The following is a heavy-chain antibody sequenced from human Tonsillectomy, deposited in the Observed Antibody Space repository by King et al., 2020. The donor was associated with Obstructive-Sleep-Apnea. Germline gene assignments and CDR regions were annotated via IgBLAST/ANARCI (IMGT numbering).Heavy chain of an antibody. J-gene: IGHJ3*02. Sequence: QLVQSGAEVKKPGSSVKVSCKASGGTFSSYAISWVRQAPGQGREWMGRIIPILGIANYAQKFQGRVTITADKSTSTAYMELSSLRSEDTAVYYCARPEAVAGSSDAFDIWGQGTMVTVSS. CDR2: IIPILGIA. D-gene: IGHD6-19*01. CDR1: GGTFSSYA. CDR3: ARPEAVAGSSDAFDI. V-gene: IGHV1-69*09.